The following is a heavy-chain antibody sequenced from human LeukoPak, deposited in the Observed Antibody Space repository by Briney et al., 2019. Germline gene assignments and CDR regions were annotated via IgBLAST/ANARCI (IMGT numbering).Heavy chain of an antibody. CDR3: AGSALYSGSYYWFDP. CDR2: IYYSGST. J-gene: IGHJ5*02. D-gene: IGHD1-26*01. V-gene: IGHV4-59*01. CDR1: GGSISSYY. Sequence: SETLSLTCTVSGGSISSYYWSWIRQPPGKGLEWIGYIYYSGSTNYNPSLKSRVTISVDTSKDQFSLKLSSVTAADTAVYYCAGSALYSGSYYWFDPWGQGTLVTVSS.